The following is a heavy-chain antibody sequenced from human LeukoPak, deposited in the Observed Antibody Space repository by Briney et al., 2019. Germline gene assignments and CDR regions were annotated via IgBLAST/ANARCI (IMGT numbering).Heavy chain of an antibody. Sequence: GGSLRLSCAASGFTFSSYAMSWVRQAPGKGLEWVSAISGSGGSTYYADSVKGRFTISRDNAKNSLYLQMNSLRAEDTAVYYCARDWDSSGYINWFDPWGQGTLVTVSS. J-gene: IGHJ5*02. D-gene: IGHD3-22*01. CDR1: GFTFSSYA. V-gene: IGHV3-23*01. CDR2: ISGSGGST. CDR3: ARDWDSSGYINWFDP.